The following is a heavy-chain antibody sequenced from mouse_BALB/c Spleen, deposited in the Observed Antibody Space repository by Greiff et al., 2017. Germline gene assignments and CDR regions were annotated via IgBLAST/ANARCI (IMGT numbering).Heavy chain of an antibody. D-gene: IGHD2-4*01. J-gene: IGHJ3*01. CDR1: GYTFTSYW. V-gene: IGHV1-7*01. CDR2: INPSTGYT. Sequence: VHLVESGAELAKPGASVKMSCKASGYTFTSYWMHWVKQRPGQGLEWIGYINPSTGYTEYNQKFKDKATLTADKSSSTAYMQLSSLTSEDSAVYYCARDDYGGFSFAYWGQGTLVTVSA. CDR3: ARDDYGGFSFAY.